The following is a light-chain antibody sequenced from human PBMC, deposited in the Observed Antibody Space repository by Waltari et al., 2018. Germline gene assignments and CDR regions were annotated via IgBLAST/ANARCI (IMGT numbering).Light chain of an antibody. J-gene: IGLJ2*01. CDR3: CSYTTSNTFV. Sequence: SALTPPAYVSGSPGQSMTISCTGTSSDVGSYNFVPWYQQHPGKAPKLMIYEATKRPSGVSNRFSGSKSGNTASLTISGLQAEDEADYYCCSYTTSNTFVFGGGTKLTVL. CDR2: EAT. CDR1: SSDVGSYNF. V-gene: IGLV2-23*02.